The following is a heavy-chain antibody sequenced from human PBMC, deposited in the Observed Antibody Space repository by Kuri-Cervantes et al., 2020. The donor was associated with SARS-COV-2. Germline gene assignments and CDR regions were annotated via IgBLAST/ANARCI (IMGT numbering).Heavy chain of an antibody. CDR2: IWYDGSNK. Sequence: GGSLRLSCAASGFTFSSYGMHWVRQAPGKGLEWVAVIWYDGSNKYYADSVKGRFTISRDNSKNRLYLQMNSLRAEETAVYYCAKDLAYGDYAGDYWGQGTLATVPS. CDR1: GFTFSSYG. J-gene: IGHJ4*02. CDR3: AKDLAYGDYAGDY. D-gene: IGHD4-17*01. V-gene: IGHV3-33*06.